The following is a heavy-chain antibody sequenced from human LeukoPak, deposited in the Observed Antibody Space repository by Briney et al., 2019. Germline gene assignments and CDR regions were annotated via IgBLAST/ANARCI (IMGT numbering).Heavy chain of an antibody. CDR3: ARGPRGAAAGTFDF. CDR1: GFTFSNYA. J-gene: IGHJ4*02. CDR2: ISGSGATT. V-gene: IGHV3-23*01. D-gene: IGHD6-13*01. Sequence: GGSLRLSCSASGFTFSNYAMTWVRQAPGMGLDWVAGISGSGATTNYADSVKGRFTISRDNSKNTLYLQMNSLRAEDTAVYYCARGPRGAAAGTFDFWGQGTLVTVSS.